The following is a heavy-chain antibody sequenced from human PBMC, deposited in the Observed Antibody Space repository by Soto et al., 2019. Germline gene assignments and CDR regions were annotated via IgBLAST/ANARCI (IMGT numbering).Heavy chain of an antibody. CDR2: ISSTTNYI. J-gene: IGHJ4*02. V-gene: IGHV3-21*06. CDR3: ARESEDLTSNFDY. Sequence: GGSLRLSCAASGFPFTRYSMNWVRQAPGKGLEWVSSISSTTNYIYYGDSMKGRFTISRDNAKNSLYLEMNSLRAEDTAVYYCARESEDLTSNFDYWGQGTLVTVSS. CDR1: GFPFTRYS.